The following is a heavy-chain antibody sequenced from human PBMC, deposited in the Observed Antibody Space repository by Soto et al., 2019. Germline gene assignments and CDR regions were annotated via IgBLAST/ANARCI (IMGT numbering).Heavy chain of an antibody. CDR1: GGSVSSGSYY. CDR2: IYYSGST. D-gene: IGHD2-2*01. Sequence: QVQLQESGPGLVKPSETLSLTCTVSGGSVSSGSYYWSWIRQPPGKGLEWIGYIYYSGSTNYNPTLESRVTISVDTSKFQVSLKLSSVTAADTAVYYCAGEGPGDRRGYFDYWGQGTLVTVSS. V-gene: IGHV4-61*01. CDR3: AGEGPGDRRGYFDY. J-gene: IGHJ4*02.